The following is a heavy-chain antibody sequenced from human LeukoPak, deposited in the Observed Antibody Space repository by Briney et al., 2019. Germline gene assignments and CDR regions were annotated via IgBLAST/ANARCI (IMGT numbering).Heavy chain of an antibody. D-gene: IGHD3-22*01. V-gene: IGHV3-23*01. CDR2: ISGSGGST. CDR3: AKQSGYSEYFQH. J-gene: IGHJ1*01. CDR1: GFTFSSYA. Sequence: GGSLRLXCAASGFTFSSYAMSWGRQAPGKGLEWVSAISGSGGSTYYADSVKGRFTISRDNSKNTLYLQMNSLRAEDTAVYYCAKQSGYSEYFQHWGQGTLVTVSS.